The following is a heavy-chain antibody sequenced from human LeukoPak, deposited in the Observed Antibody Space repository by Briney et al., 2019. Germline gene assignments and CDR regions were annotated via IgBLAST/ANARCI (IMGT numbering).Heavy chain of an antibody. CDR3: ARDTAMVTFYYYYMDV. CDR2: IKQDGSEK. D-gene: IGHD5-18*01. Sequence: PGGSLRLSCAASGFTFSSYWMSWVRQAPGKGLEWVANIKQDGSEKYYVDSVKGRFTISRDNAKNSLYLQMNSLRAEDTAVYYRARDTAMVTFYYYYMDVWGKGTTVTVSS. CDR1: GFTFSSYW. V-gene: IGHV3-7*01. J-gene: IGHJ6*03.